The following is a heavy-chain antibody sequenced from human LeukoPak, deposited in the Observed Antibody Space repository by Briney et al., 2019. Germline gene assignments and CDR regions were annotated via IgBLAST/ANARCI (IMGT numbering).Heavy chain of an antibody. CDR1: GFTVSSSY. J-gene: IGHJ4*02. V-gene: IGHV3-66*01. CDR2: IYSGGTT. D-gene: IGHD1-26*01. CDR3: ARVLGGGSYQFDY. Sequence: GGSLRLSCAASGFTVSSSYMSWVRQAPGKGLEWVSVIYSGGTTYYADSVKGRFTISRDKSKNTLYLQTNSLRAEDTAVYYCARVLGGGSYQFDYWGQGTLVTVSS.